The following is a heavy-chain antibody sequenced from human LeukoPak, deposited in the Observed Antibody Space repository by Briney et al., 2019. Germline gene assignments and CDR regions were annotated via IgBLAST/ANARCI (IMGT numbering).Heavy chain of an antibody. D-gene: IGHD1-26*01. Sequence: GGSLRLSCAASGFTFSTYAMSWVRQAPGKGLEWVSTISGSGGNTYYADSVKGRFTISRDNSKNTLNLQMNSLRAEDTAVYYCAKDEVVGATSDCWGREPWSPSPQ. J-gene: IGHJ4*02. V-gene: IGHV3-23*01. CDR1: GFTFSTYA. CDR2: ISGSGGNT. CDR3: AKDEVVGATSDC.